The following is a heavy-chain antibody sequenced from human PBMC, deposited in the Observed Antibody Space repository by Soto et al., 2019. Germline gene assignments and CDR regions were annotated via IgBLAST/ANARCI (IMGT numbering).Heavy chain of an antibody. CDR2: IYYSGST. V-gene: IGHV4-31*03. Sequence: SETLSLTCTFSCGSIISGGYYWSWIRQHPGKGLEWIGYIYYSGSTYYNPSLKSRVTISVDTSKNQFSLKLSSVTAADTAVYYCARDKGGGSGWAGNPGAFDIWGQGTMVTVSS. D-gene: IGHD6-19*01. CDR1: CGSIISGGYY. J-gene: IGHJ3*02. CDR3: ARDKGGGSGWAGNPGAFDI.